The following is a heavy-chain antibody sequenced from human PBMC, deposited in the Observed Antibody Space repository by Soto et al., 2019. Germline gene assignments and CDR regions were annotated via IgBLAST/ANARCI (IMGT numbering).Heavy chain of an antibody. V-gene: IGHV1-69*02. Sequence: QVQLVQSGAEVKKPGSSVKVSCKASGGTFSSYTISWVRQAPGQGLEWMGRIIPILGIANYAQKFQGRVTITADKSTSTAYMELSSLRSEDTAVYYCASSIGSGTGLIDPWGQGTLVTVSS. CDR1: GGTFSSYT. CDR2: IIPILGIA. D-gene: IGHD3-10*01. J-gene: IGHJ5*02. CDR3: ASSIGSGTGLIDP.